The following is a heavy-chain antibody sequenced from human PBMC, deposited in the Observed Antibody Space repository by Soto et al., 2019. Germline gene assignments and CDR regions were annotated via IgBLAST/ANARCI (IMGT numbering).Heavy chain of an antibody. J-gene: IGHJ4*02. V-gene: IGHV4-34*01. CDR2: INLAGGT. CDR1: SGSFSGHF. CDR3: ARNQRIYVILTGYYQGPFYS. D-gene: IGHD3-9*01. Sequence: SETLSLTCAVYSGSFSGHFWSWIRQPPGKGLEWIGEINLAGGTNYNPSLKSRVTISIDKSNNQFFLKLTSVTAADKAVYYCARNQRIYVILTGYYQGPFYSWGQGTLVTVSS.